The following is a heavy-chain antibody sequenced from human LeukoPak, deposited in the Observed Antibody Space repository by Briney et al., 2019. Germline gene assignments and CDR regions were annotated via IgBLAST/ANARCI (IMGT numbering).Heavy chain of an antibody. Sequence: PGGSLRLSCSASGFTFSSYAMHWVRQAPGKGLEWVAVISYDGSNKYYADSVKGRFTISRDNSKNTLYLQMNSLRAEDTAVYYCARDSRIMTYYFDYWGQGTLVTVSS. CDR2: ISYDGSNK. CDR1: GFTFSSYA. V-gene: IGHV3-30-3*01. D-gene: IGHD3-16*01. J-gene: IGHJ4*02. CDR3: ARDSRIMTYYFDY.